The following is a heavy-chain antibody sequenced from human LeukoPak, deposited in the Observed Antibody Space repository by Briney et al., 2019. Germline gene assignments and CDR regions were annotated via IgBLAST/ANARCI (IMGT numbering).Heavy chain of an antibody. V-gene: IGHV3-30*18. CDR1: GFTFSSYG. Sequence: GGSLRLSCAASGFTFSSYGMHWVRQAPGKGLEWVAVISYDGSNKYYAASVKGRFTISRDNSKNTLYLQMNSLRAEDTAVYYCAKDLSSSGWYPIDYWGQGTLVTVSS. CDR3: AKDLSSSGWYPIDY. D-gene: IGHD6-19*01. J-gene: IGHJ4*02. CDR2: ISYDGSNK.